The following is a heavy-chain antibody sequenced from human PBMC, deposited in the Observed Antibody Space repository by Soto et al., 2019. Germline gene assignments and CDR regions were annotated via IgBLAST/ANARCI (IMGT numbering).Heavy chain of an antibody. CDR3: ARDVPTEEVNYGYLMDV. CDR2: IARDGGSE. D-gene: IGHD5-18*01. J-gene: IGHJ6*01. CDR1: GFAFNEYA. V-gene: IGHV3-30*14. Sequence: QVQLVQSGGGVVQPGRSLRLSCAASGFAFNEYALHWVRQAPGKGLEWVAVIARDGGSEYYGKSGKGRFTISRDKSRNKLYLQMNCLRPEDTSVYFCARDVPTEEVNYGYLMDVWGQGPSVIVS.